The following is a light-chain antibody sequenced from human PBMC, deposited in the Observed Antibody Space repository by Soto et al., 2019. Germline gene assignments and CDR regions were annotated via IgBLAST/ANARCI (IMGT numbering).Light chain of an antibody. J-gene: IGKJ1*01. CDR1: QSISSY. CDR3: QQSYSTLWT. CDR2: AAS. Sequence: DIQMTQSPSSLSASVGDRVTITCRASQSISSYLNWYQQKPVKAPKLLIYAASSLQSGVPSRFSVSGSGTDFTLTISSLQPEDFATYYCQQSYSTLWTFGQGTKVEIK. V-gene: IGKV1-39*01.